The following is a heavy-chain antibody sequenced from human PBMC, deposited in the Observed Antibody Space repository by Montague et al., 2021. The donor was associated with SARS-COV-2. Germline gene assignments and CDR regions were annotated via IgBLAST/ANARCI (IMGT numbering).Heavy chain of an antibody. V-gene: IGHV4-39*01. J-gene: IGHJ3*02. Sequence: SETLSLTCTVSGASISSRSYYWGWIRQPPGRGLEWIGFKYYSGSTYYNPSLKSRVTISVDTSKNQFSLKLSSVTAADTAVYYCASPTYYYDSSGSDAFDIWGQGTMVTVPS. CDR3: ASPTYYYDSSGSDAFDI. CDR1: GASISSRSYY. D-gene: IGHD3-22*01. CDR2: KYYSGST.